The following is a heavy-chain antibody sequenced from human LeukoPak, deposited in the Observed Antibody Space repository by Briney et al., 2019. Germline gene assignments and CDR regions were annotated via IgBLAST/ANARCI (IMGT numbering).Heavy chain of an antibody. Sequence: PSQTLSLTCTVSDGSISSGSYYWSWLPQPTGQGLEWIGRIYTSGSTNYNPSLKSRVTISVDKSKKHLYLNLNSVTAADTAVYYCARQYIDILTGYHRGELYWYFDLWGRGTLVTVSS. J-gene: IGHJ2*01. D-gene: IGHD3-9*01. CDR2: IYTSGST. CDR1: DGSISSGSYY. V-gene: IGHV4-61*02. CDR3: ARQYIDILTGYHRGELYWYFDL.